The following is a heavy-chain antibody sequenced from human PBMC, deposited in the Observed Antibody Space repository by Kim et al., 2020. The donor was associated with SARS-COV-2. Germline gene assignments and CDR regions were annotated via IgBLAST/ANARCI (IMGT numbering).Heavy chain of an antibody. CDR3: ARDSGENYSYYFDY. CDR2: INTNTGNP. V-gene: IGHV7-4-1*02. D-gene: IGHD1-7*01. CDR1: GYTFTNYG. Sequence: ASVKVSCKASGYTFTNYGVSWVRQAPGQGLEWMGWINTNTGNPTYAQGFTGRFVFSLDTSVSTAYLQISSLKAEDTAVYYCARDSGENYSYYFDYWGQGTLVTVSS. J-gene: IGHJ4*02.